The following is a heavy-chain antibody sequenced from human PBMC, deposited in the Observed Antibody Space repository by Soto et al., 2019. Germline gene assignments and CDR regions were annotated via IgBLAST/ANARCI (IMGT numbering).Heavy chain of an antibody. Sequence: PGGSLRLSCAASGFTVSNNYMSWVRQAPGKGLEYVSVIYSGGGTYYADSVKGRFTISRDNSKNTLYVQMNSLRAEDTAVYYCAKAISGYNAPLDHWGQGTRVTVSS. CDR1: GFTVSNNY. CDR2: IYSGGGT. D-gene: IGHD1-20*01. V-gene: IGHV3-53*01. J-gene: IGHJ4*02. CDR3: AKAISGYNAPLDH.